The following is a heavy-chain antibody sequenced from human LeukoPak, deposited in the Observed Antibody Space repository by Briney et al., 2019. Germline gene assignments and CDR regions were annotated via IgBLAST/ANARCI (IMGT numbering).Heavy chain of an antibody. CDR1: GFTFSSYS. CDR3: ARGGVAVAGTDNWFDP. Sequence: GGSLRLSCAASGFTFSSYSMNWVRQAPGKGLEWVSYISSSSSTIYYADSAKGRFTISRDNAKNSLYLQMSSLRDEDTAVYYCARGGVAVAGTDNWFDPWGQGTLVTVSS. J-gene: IGHJ5*02. CDR2: ISSSSSTI. V-gene: IGHV3-48*02. D-gene: IGHD6-19*01.